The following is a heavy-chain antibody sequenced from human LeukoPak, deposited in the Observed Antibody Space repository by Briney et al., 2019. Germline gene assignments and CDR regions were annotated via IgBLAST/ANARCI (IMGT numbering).Heavy chain of an antibody. V-gene: IGHV3-7*03. CDR3: ARVEDSGYDFFDY. Sequence: GGSLRLSCAASGFTFSSYWMSWVRQAPGKGLEGVANIKQDGSEKYYVDSVKGRFTISRDNAKNSLYLQMNSLRAEDTAVYYCARVEDSGYDFFDYWGQGTLVTVSS. CDR1: GFTFSSYW. CDR2: IKQDGSEK. D-gene: IGHD5-12*01. J-gene: IGHJ4*02.